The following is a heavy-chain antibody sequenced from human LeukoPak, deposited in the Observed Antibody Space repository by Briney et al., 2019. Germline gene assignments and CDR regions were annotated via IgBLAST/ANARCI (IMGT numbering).Heavy chain of an antibody. CDR1: GGSISSSNW. CDR3: ARGEGAGTPTPPYYSYYRDV. J-gene: IGHJ6*03. V-gene: IGHV4-4*02. CDR2: IYHTGST. Sequence: PSETLSLTCAVSGGSISSSNWWSWVRQPPGKGLEWIGFIYHTGSTNYNPSLKSRVTISVDTSRNQFSLKLNSVTAADTAVYYGARGEGAGTPTPPYYSYYRDVWGRGTTVTVSS. D-gene: IGHD6-13*01.